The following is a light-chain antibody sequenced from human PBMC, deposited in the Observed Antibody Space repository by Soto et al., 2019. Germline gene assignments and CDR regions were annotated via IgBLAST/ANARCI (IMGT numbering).Light chain of an antibody. Sequence: EIVLTQSPATLSVSPGERVTLSCRASQSVSSNLAWYQQKVCQAPRLLIYGASTRATGIPARFSGSGSGTEFTVTISSLQSEDFAIYYCQQYKRWPRTFGQGTKVEIK. V-gene: IGKV3-15*01. CDR1: QSVSSN. CDR2: GAS. CDR3: QQYKRWPRT. J-gene: IGKJ1*01.